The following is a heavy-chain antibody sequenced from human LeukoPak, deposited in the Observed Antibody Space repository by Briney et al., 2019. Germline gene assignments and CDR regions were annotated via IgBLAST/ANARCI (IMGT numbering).Heavy chain of an antibody. V-gene: IGHV3-74*01. CDR2: INSDGSST. CDR3: ARSYGDFDY. CDR1: GFTFSNNW. J-gene: IGHJ4*02. D-gene: IGHD4-17*01. Sequence: PGGSLRLSCAASGFTFSNNWMHWVRQVPGKGLVWVSRINSDGSSTSYADSVKGRFTISRDNAKNTLHLQMNSLRAEDTAVYYCARSYGDFDYWGQGTLVTVSS.